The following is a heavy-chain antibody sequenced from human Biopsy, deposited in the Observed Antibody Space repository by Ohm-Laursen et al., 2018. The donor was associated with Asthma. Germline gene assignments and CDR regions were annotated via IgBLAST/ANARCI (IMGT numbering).Heavy chain of an antibody. J-gene: IGHJ6*02. CDR3: ARCQVGYSSGWSLLLKKIYYSGMDV. CDR2: VIPLLDTG. CDR1: GGTFSNFA. Sequence: SVKVSCKAPGGTFSNFAISWVRQAPGQGLEWMGGVIPLLDTGDYAQKFQGRVTITADESTSTCYMELRSLTSEDTAIYYCARCQVGYSSGWSLLLKKIYYSGMDVWGQGTAVTVSS. D-gene: IGHD6-19*01. V-gene: IGHV1-69*13.